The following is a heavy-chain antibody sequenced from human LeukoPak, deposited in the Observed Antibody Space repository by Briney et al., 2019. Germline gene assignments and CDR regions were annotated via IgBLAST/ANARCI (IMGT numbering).Heavy chain of an antibody. CDR3: ASSIGGVSFDY. CDR1: GFTFSNAW. V-gene: IGHV3-11*01. D-gene: IGHD3-10*01. J-gene: IGHJ4*02. CDR2: ISSSGSTI. Sequence: GGSLRLSCAASGFTFSNAWMSWVRQAPGKGLEWVSYISSSGSTIYYADSVKGRFTISRDNAKNSLYLQMNSLRAEDTAVYYCASSIGGVSFDYWGQGTLVTVSS.